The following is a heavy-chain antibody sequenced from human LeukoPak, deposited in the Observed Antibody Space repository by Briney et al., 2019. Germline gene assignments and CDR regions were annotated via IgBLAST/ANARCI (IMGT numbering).Heavy chain of an antibody. Sequence: PGGSLRLSCAASGFTFSSYWMHWVRQAPGKGLVWVSCISSDGTTTSYADSVKGRLTISRDNAKNTLYLQMSSLSAEETAVYYCARATIGTMSAAFDMWGQGTMVTASS. V-gene: IGHV3-74*01. CDR1: GFTFSSYW. CDR3: ARATIGTMSAAFDM. CDR2: ISSDGTTT. D-gene: IGHD1-1*01. J-gene: IGHJ3*02.